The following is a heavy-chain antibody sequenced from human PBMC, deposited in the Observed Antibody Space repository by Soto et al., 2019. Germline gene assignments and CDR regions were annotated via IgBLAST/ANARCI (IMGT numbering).Heavy chain of an antibody. CDR1: GLTCSSYW. Sequence: PGGSLRLSCVASGLTCSSYWMDWVRQAPGKGLEWVAVVSHDGRNTHYADSVKGRFTISRDSSKNTVSLEMTSLRAEDTAVYYCAKGGRQWLVTSDFNYWGQGALVTVSS. J-gene: IGHJ4*02. CDR2: VSHDGRNT. V-gene: IGHV3-30*18. D-gene: IGHD6-19*01. CDR3: AKGGRQWLVTSDFNY.